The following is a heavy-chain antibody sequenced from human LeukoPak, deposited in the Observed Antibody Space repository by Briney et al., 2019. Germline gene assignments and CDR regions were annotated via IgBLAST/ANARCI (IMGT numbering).Heavy chain of an antibody. CDR1: GFTFSNYW. D-gene: IGHD1-26*01. Sequence: GGSLRLSCAASGFTFSNYWMSWVRQAPGKGLEWVASIKQDGSEKYYVDSVKGRFTISRDNAKNSLYLQMNSLRAEDTAVYYCARVAYRGSKWDFQHWGQGTLVTVSS. V-gene: IGHV3-7*01. CDR3: ARVAYRGSKWDFQH. J-gene: IGHJ1*01. CDR2: IKQDGSEK.